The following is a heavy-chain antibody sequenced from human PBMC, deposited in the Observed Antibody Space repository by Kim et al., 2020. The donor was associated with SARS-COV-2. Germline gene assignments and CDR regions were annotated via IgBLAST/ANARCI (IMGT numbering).Heavy chain of an antibody. CDR3: ARPRRGAANDGMDV. CDR2: ISYDGSNK. J-gene: IGHJ6*02. V-gene: IGHV3-30*04. Sequence: GGSLRLSCAASGFTFSSYAMHWVRQAPGKGLEWVAVISYDGSNKYYADSVKGRFTISRDNSKNTLYLQMNSLRAEDTAVYYCARPRRGAANDGMDVWGQGTTVTVSS. CDR1: GFTFSSYA. D-gene: IGHD2-8*01.